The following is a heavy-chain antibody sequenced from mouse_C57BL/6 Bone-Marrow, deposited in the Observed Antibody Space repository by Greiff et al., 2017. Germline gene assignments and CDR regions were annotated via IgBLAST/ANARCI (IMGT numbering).Heavy chain of an antibody. CDR1: GYTFTSYW. Sequence: QVQLQQPGAELVKPGASVKMSYKASGYTFTSYWITWVKQRPGQGLEWIGDIYPGSGSTNYNEKFKSKATLTVDTSSSTAYMQLSSLTSEDSAVYYCARRGTAQATSDYWGQGTTLTVSS. CDR3: ARRGTAQATSDY. D-gene: IGHD3-2*02. CDR2: IYPGSGST. V-gene: IGHV1-55*01. J-gene: IGHJ2*01.